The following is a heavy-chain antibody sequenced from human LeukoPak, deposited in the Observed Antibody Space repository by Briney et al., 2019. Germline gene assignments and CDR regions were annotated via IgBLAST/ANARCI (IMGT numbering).Heavy chain of an antibody. CDR3: ARGPDGVVVPAAMGVYYYYYMDV. CDR2: INHSGST. V-gene: IGHV4-34*01. CDR1: GGSFSGYY. D-gene: IGHD2-2*01. Sequence: PSETLSLTCAVYGGSFSGYYWSWIRQPPGKGLGWIGEINHSGSTNYNPSLKSRVTISVDTSKNQFSLKLSSVTAADTAVYYCARGPDGVVVPAAMGVYYYYYMDVWGKGTTVTVSS. J-gene: IGHJ6*03.